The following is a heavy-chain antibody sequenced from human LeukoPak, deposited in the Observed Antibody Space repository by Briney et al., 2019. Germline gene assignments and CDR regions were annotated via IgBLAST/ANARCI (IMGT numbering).Heavy chain of an antibody. V-gene: IGHV3-7*01. CDR2: MRQDGSEK. J-gene: IGHJ4*02. CDR3: AREGDAFDY. D-gene: IGHD3-16*01. CDR1: GFTFSRHI. Sequence: PGGSLRLSCAVSGFTFSRHIISWVRQAPGKGLEWVANMRQDGSEKFYVDSVKGRFTISRDNAKNSLYLQMNSLGAEDTAVYYCAREGDAFDYWGQGTLVTVSS.